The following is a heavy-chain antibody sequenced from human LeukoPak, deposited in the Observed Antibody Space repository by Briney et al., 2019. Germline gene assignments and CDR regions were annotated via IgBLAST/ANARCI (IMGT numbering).Heavy chain of an antibody. CDR3: AKDIFGSGCTIDY. J-gene: IGHJ4*02. CDR2: ISYDGSNK. V-gene: IGHV3-30*18. CDR1: GFTFSSYG. Sequence: GGSLRLSCAASGFTFSSYGMHWVRQAPGKGLEWVAVISYDGSNKYYADSVKGRFTISRDNSKNTLYLQMNSLRAEDTALYFCAKDIFGSGCTIDYWGQGTLVTVSS. D-gene: IGHD2-15*01.